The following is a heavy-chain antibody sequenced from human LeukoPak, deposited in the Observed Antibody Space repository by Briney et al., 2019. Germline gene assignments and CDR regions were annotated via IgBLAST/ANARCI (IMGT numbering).Heavy chain of an antibody. CDR1: GFTFDDYA. V-gene: IGHV3-9*01. J-gene: IGHJ6*02. Sequence: GRSLRLSCAASGFTFDDYAMHWVRQAPGKGLEWVSGISWNSGSIGYADSAKGRFTISRDNAKNSLYLQMNSLRAEDTALYYCAKDKGVDCSSASCYDAGAYYYYGMDVWGQGTTVTVSS. CDR2: ISWNSGSI. CDR3: AKDKGVDCSSASCYDAGAYYYYGMDV. D-gene: IGHD2-2*01.